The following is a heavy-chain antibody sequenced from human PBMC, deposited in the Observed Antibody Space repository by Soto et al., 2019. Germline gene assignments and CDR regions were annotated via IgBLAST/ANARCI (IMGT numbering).Heavy chain of an antibody. CDR1: GDTFSRYA. J-gene: IGHJ6*02. CDR2: IIPFFDTA. D-gene: IGHD2-2*01. V-gene: IGHV1-69*13. CDR3: ARHDCISSSCYYYYYYVMDV. Sequence: SVKVSCKASGDTFSRYAISWVRQAPGQGLEWMGGIIPFFDTANYAQQFQGRVTITADESTSTAYMELSSLRSEDTAVYYCARHDCISSSCYYYYYYVMDVWG.